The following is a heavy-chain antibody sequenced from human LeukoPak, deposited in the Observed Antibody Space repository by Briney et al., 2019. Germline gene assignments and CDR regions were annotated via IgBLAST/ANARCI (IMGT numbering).Heavy chain of an antibody. CDR2: ISGSGGST. V-gene: IGHV3-23*01. CDR1: GFTFSSYA. D-gene: IGHD4-17*01. CDR3: AKMVRSYGDYDPIDY. Sequence: GGSLRLSCAASGFTFSSYAMSWVRQAPGKGLEWVSAISGSGGSTYYADSVKGRFTISRDNSKNTLYLQMNSLRAEDTAVYYCAKMVRSYGDYDPIDYRGQGTLVTVSS. J-gene: IGHJ4*02.